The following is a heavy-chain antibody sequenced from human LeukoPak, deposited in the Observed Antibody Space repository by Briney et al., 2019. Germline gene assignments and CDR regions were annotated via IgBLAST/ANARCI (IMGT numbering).Heavy chain of an antibody. CDR2: ISSSSSYI. V-gene: IGHV3-21*01. Sequence: GESLKISCAASGFTFSSYSMNWVRQAPGKGLEWVSSISSSSSYIYYADSVKGRFTISRDNAKNSLYLQMNSLRAEDTAVYYCASNQQWLVGGHDYWGQGTLVTVSS. CDR1: GFTFSSYS. D-gene: IGHD6-19*01. CDR3: ASNQQWLVGGHDY. J-gene: IGHJ4*02.